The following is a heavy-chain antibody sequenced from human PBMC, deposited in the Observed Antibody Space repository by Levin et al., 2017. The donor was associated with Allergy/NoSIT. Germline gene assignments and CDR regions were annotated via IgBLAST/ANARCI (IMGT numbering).Heavy chain of an antibody. CDR3: AKDVQS. CDR1: GFTFGNSP. J-gene: IGHJ4*02. CDR2: ISERGGTT. V-gene: IGHV3-23*01. Sequence: SCAASGFTFGNSPMTWVRQAPGKGLEWVSGISERGGTTYYADSVKGRFTISRDNSKNTLSLQMNSLRVEDTAIYYCAKDVQSWGQGTLVTVSS. D-gene: IGHD6-6*01.